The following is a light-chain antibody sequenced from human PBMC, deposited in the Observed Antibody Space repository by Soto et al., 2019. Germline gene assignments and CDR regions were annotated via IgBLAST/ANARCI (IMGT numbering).Light chain of an antibody. CDR2: AAS. Sequence: DIQMTQSPSSLSASVGDRVTITCRASQTITSDLNWYQQRPGKAPKLLIYAASSLQSGVPSRFSGSGSGTDFTLTISSLQPEDFATYYCQQSYSTPSCTFGQGTKVDIK. V-gene: IGKV1-39*01. CDR3: QQSYSTPSCT. J-gene: IGKJ1*01. CDR1: QTITSD.